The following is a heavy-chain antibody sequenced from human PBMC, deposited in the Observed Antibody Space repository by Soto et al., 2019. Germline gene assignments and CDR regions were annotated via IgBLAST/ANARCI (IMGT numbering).Heavy chain of an antibody. CDR1: GGSISSSSYY. D-gene: IGHD3-10*01. Sequence: SETLSLTCTVSGGSISSSSYYWGWIRQPPGKGLEWIGSIYYSGSTYYNPSLKSRVTISVDTSKTQFSLKLSSVTAADTAVYYCARRLGTMVRGVIDNDYWGQGTLVTVSS. CDR3: ARRLGTMVRGVIDNDY. CDR2: IYYSGST. J-gene: IGHJ4*02. V-gene: IGHV4-39*01.